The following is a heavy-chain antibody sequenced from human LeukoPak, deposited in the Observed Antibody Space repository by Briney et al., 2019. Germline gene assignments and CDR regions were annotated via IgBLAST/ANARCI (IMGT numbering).Heavy chain of an antibody. V-gene: IGHV4-38-2*02. CDR1: GYSISSGYY. CDR2: IYHSGST. Sequence: SEILSLTCTVSGYSISSGYYWGWIRQPPGKGLEWIGSIYHSGSTYYNPSLKSRVTISVDTSKNQFSLKLSSVTAADTAVYYCASVGYDLPDYWGQGTLVTVSS. J-gene: IGHJ4*02. D-gene: IGHD3/OR15-3a*01. CDR3: ASVGYDLPDY.